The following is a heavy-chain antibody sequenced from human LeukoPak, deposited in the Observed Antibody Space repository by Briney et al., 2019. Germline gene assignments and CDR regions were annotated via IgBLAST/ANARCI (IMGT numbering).Heavy chain of an antibody. Sequence: GGSLRLSCAASGFIFRNHAMNWVRQAPGQGLEWVSGVSASGGSTFNTDSVKGRFSISRDNSKNTLYSEMNSLRPEDTALYYCAKSLGNQGVIDYWGEGTLVTVSS. V-gene: IGHV3-23*01. CDR2: VSASGGST. CDR3: AKSLGNQGVIDY. D-gene: IGHD3-10*01. J-gene: IGHJ4*02. CDR1: GFIFRNHA.